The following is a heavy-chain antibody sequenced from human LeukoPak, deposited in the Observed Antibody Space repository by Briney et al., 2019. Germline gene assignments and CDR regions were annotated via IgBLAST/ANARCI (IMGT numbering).Heavy chain of an antibody. CDR3: ARAEVKQQLVLGTWFDP. CDR1: GGSFGDYY. V-gene: IGHV4-34*01. D-gene: IGHD6-13*01. CDR2: INHSGGT. J-gene: IGHJ5*02. Sequence: SETLSLTCGLYGGSFGDYYWSWIRQPPGRGLEWIGEINHSGGTNYNPSLKSRVTISVDTSKNQSSLKLSSVTAADTAVYYCARAEVKQQLVLGTWFDPWGQGTLVTVSS.